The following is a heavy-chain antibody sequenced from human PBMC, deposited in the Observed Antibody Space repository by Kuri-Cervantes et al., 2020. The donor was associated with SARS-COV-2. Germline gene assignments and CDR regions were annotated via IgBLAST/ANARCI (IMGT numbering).Heavy chain of an antibody. D-gene: IGHD6-19*01. CDR1: GGTFSSYA. CDR3: ARRYSSGWLDY. Sequence: SVKVSCKASGGTFSSYAISWVRQAPGQGLEWMGGIIPILGIANYAQKFQGRVTITADKSTSTAYMELSSLRSEDTAVYYCARRYSSGWLDYWGQGTLVTVDS. CDR2: IIPILGIA. V-gene: IGHV1-69*10. J-gene: IGHJ4*02.